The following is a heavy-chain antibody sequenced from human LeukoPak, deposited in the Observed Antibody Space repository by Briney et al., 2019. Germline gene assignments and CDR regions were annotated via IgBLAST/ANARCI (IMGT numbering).Heavy chain of an antibody. Sequence: GGSLRLSCAASEFTFNSYWMSWVRQAPGKGLEWVANVQQEGSEKYYLDSVKGRFTISRDNAKNSVYLQMNSLRAEDTATYYCASTLNVATAGYFWGQGTVVTVSS. CDR3: ASTLNVATAGYF. D-gene: IGHD6-13*01. V-gene: IGHV3-7*01. J-gene: IGHJ4*02. CDR2: VQQEGSEK. CDR1: EFTFNSYW.